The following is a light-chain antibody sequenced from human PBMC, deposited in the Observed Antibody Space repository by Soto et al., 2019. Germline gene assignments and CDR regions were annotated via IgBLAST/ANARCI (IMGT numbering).Light chain of an antibody. V-gene: IGKV3-15*01. CDR1: QSVANR. CDR3: QHYNNWTPWT. Sequence: EIIMTQSPDILSVSPGERATLSCRASQSVANRVAWYQQRPGHAPSLLIYDASTRATGIPASFSGIGSGTEFTLTVSSLQAEDFEIYYCQHYNNWTPWTFGKGTKVEIK. CDR2: DAS. J-gene: IGKJ1*01.